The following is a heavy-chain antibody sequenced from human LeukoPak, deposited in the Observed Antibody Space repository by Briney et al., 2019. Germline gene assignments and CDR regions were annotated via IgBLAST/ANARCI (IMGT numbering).Heavy chain of an antibody. CDR3: AKDIAAAAFYYFDY. J-gene: IGHJ4*02. D-gene: IGHD6-13*01. CDR1: GFTFDDYA. Sequence: GGSLRLSCAASGFTFDDYAMHWVRQTPGKGLEWVSGISWSSGSIGYADSVKGRFTISRDNAKNSLYLQMNSLRGEDTALYYCAKDIAAAAFYYFDYWGQGTLVTVSS. CDR2: ISWSSGSI. V-gene: IGHV3-9*01.